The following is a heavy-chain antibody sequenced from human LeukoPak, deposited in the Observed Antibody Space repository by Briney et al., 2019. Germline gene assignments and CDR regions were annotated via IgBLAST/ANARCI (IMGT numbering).Heavy chain of an antibody. V-gene: IGHV3-23*01. J-gene: IGHJ4*02. CDR1: GFTFSSNA. D-gene: IGHD3-10*01. CDR3: ARDARYYYGSGAFDY. CDR2: ISGSGGST. Sequence: TGGSLRLSCAASGFTFSSNAMSWVRQAPGKGLEWVSAISGSGGSTYYADSVKGRFTISRDNSKNTLYLQMNSLRAEDTAVYYCARDARYYYGSGAFDYWGQGTLVTVSS.